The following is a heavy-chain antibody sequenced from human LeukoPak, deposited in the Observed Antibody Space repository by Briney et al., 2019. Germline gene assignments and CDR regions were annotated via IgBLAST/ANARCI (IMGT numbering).Heavy chain of an antibody. CDR3: ARIGAAGVDS. V-gene: IGHV3-7*03. D-gene: IGHD6-13*01. CDR2: IKQDGSEK. Sequence: GGSLRLSCAASGFTFSRYWMSWLRQAPGKGLEWVINIKQDGSEKYYVDSVKSRFTISRDNSKSSLSLQMNSLRAEDTAVYYCARIGAAGVDSWGVGTLVSLSS. J-gene: IGHJ4*02. CDR1: GFTFSRYW.